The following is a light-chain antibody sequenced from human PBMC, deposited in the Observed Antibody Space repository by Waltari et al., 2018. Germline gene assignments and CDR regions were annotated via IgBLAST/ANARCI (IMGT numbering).Light chain of an antibody. J-gene: IGKJ1*01. Sequence: EIVVTQSPATLSLSPGKRATLPCRASQSVSSYLAWYQQKPGQAPRLLIYDASNRATGIPDRFSGSGSGTDFTLTISSLEPEDFAVYYCQQRSNWPGTFGQGTKVEIK. CDR1: QSVSSY. CDR2: DAS. V-gene: IGKV3-11*01. CDR3: QQRSNWPGT.